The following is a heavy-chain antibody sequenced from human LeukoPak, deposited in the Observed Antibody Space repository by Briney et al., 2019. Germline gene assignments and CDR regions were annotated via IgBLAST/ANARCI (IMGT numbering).Heavy chain of an antibody. Sequence: ASVKVSCKVSGYNLSELPMHWVRQAPGKGLEWMGGFDPEDGETISAPKFQGRLTMTEDTSRDTAYMELSSLRSDDTAVYYCARVAPLNSSGWKYFFDHWGQGTLVTVSS. J-gene: IGHJ4*02. CDR1: GYNLSELP. D-gene: IGHD6-19*01. V-gene: IGHV1-24*01. CDR2: FDPEDGET. CDR3: ARVAPLNSSGWKYFFDH.